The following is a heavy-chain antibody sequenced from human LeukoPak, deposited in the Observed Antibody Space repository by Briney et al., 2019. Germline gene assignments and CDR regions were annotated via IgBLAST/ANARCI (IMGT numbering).Heavy chain of an antibody. CDR2: IDWDDDK. V-gene: IGHV2-70*01. Sequence: TLSLTCTVSGGSISSGGYYWSWIRQPPGKALEWLALIDWDDDKYYSTSLKTRLTISKDTPKNQVVLTMTNMDPVDTATYYCARIPTYYYDSSGYPPPYYYYYYGMDVWGQGTTVTVFS. CDR3: ARIPTYYYDSSGYPPPYYYYYYGMDV. CDR1: GGSISSGGYY. D-gene: IGHD3-22*01. J-gene: IGHJ6*02.